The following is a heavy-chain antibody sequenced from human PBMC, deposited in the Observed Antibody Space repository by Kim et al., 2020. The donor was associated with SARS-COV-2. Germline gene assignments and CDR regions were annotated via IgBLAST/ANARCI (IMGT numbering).Heavy chain of an antibody. CDR3: ARAAWPSDGSSGYFMAP. CDR1: GDTFSSYA. V-gene: IGHV1-69*13. J-gene: IGHJ5*02. D-gene: IGHD3-22*01. CDR2: IIPIFGTA. Sequence: SVKVSCKASGDTFSSYAISWVRQAPGQGLEWMGGIIPIFGTANYAQKFQGRVTITADESTSTAYMELSSLRSEDTAVYYCARAAWPSDGSSGYFMAPWGQGTLVTVSS.